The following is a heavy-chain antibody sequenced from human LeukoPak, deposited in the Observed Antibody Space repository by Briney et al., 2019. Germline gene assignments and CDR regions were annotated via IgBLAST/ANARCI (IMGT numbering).Heavy chain of an antibody. D-gene: IGHD5-12*01. V-gene: IGHV3-48*04. CDR3: ARENGGYSGYDLDY. CDR2: ISSSSSTI. J-gene: IGHJ4*02. CDR1: GFTFSSYS. Sequence: GGSLRLSCAASGFTFSSYSMNWVRQAPGKGLEWVSYISSSSSTIYYADSVKGRFTISRDNAKNSLYLQMNSLRAEDTAVYYCARENGGYSGYDLDYWGQGTLVTVSS.